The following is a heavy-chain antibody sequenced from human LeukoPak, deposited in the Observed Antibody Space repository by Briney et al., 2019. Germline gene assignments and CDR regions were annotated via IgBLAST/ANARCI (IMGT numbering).Heavy chain of an antibody. V-gene: IGHV3-66*01. Sequence: PGGSLRLSCAASGFTFDDYAMHWDRQAPGKGLEWVSVMYSGGSTFYGDSVKGRFTISRDNSMNTLYLQMNSLRVDDTAVYYCAREQVVVGRGYYGMDVWGQGTTVTVSS. CDR2: MYSGGST. CDR1: GFTFDDYA. CDR3: AREQVVVGRGYYGMDV. J-gene: IGHJ6*02. D-gene: IGHD2-2*01.